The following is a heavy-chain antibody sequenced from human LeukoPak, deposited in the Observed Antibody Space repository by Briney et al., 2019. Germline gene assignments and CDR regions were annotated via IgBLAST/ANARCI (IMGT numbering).Heavy chain of an antibody. J-gene: IGHJ4*02. D-gene: IGHD6-6*01. CDR2: IYYSGST. CDR3: ARFPYSSSSFDY. CDR1: GGSISSSSYY. V-gene: IGHV4-39*07. Sequence: SETLSLTCTVSGGSISSSSYYWGWIRQPPGKGLEWIGSIYYSGSTYYNPSLKSRVTISVDTSKNQFSLKLSSVTAADTAVYYCARFPYSSSSFDYWGQGTLVTVSS.